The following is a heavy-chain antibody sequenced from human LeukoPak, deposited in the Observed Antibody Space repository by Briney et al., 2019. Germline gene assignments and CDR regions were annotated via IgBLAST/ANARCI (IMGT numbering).Heavy chain of an antibody. CDR1: GGSISSGDYY. Sequence: SQTLSLTCTVSGGSISSGDYYWSWIRQPPGKGLEWIGYIFYSGSTYNNLSLKSRVNISIDTSKNQFSLNLSSVTVADTAVYYCAGYGSGSYYVNWFDPWGQGALVIVSS. J-gene: IGHJ5*02. D-gene: IGHD3-10*01. CDR2: IFYSGST. V-gene: IGHV4-30-4*01. CDR3: AGYGSGSYYVNWFDP.